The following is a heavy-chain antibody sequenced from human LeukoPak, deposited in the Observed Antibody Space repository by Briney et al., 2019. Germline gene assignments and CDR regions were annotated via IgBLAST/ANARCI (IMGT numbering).Heavy chain of an antibody. D-gene: IGHD2-2*03. V-gene: IGHV3-30-3*01. CDR3: AREGGLGYCSSTSCYDAFNI. CDR1: GFTFSSYA. J-gene: IGHJ3*02. CDR2: ISYDGSNK. Sequence: AGGSLRLSCAASGFTFSSYAMHWVRQAPGKGLEWVAVISYDGSNKYYADSVKGRFTISRDNSKNTLYLQMNSLRAEDTAVYYCAREGGLGYCSSTSCYDAFNIWGQGTMVTVSS.